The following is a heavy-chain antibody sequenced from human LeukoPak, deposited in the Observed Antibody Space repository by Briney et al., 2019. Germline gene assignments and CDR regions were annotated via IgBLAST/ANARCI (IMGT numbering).Heavy chain of an antibody. V-gene: IGHV1-46*01. J-gene: IGHJ3*02. CDR2: INPSGGST. D-gene: IGHD3-22*01. Sequence: ASVKVSCKASGYTFTSYYMHWVRQAPGQGLEWMGIINPSGGSTSYAQKFQGRVTMTRDTSTSTVYMELSSLRSEDTAVYYCARAIVVVITTDAFDIWGQGTMVTVSS. CDR1: GYTFTSYY. CDR3: ARAIVVVITTDAFDI.